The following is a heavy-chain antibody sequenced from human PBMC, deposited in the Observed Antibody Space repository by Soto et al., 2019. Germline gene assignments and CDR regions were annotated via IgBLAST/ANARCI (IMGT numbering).Heavy chain of an antibody. Sequence: XETLSLPLTVSGDSISSYEWNWIRQPAGKGLEWIGRIDASGRTNYNPSLKSRVSISVDTSKNHFSLQLRSVTAADTAVYYCARVGGDDFGDYGGLDYWGQGTLVTVSS. CDR2: IDASGRT. CDR1: GDSISSYE. V-gene: IGHV4-4*07. CDR3: ARVGGDDFGDYGGLDY. J-gene: IGHJ4*02. D-gene: IGHD4-17*01.